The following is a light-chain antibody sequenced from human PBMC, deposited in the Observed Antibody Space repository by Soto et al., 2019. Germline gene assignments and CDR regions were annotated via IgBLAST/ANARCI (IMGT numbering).Light chain of an antibody. J-gene: IGKJ4*01. CDR2: DVS. Sequence: DIQMTQSPSTLFASVGEKVTITCRASQTLSSWLAWYQQKPGKTPKLLIYDVSTLESGVPSRFSGSGSGTEFTLTISSLQPDDFATYYCQQYNSYSLTFGGGTKVDI. CDR1: QTLSSW. V-gene: IGKV1-5*01. CDR3: QQYNSYSLT.